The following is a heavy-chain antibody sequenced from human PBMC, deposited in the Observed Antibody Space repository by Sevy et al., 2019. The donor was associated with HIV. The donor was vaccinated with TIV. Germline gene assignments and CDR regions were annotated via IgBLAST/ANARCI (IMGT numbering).Heavy chain of an antibody. CDR3: ARGVGLDC. D-gene: IGHD1-26*01. V-gene: IGHV3-7*01. CDR2: IRPDGSDK. J-gene: IGHJ4*02. CDR1: GFTFSPYW. Sequence: GGSLRLSCAASGFTFSPYWMTWVRQAPGKGLEWVANIRPDGSDKYYVDSVKGRFTISRDNAKNSLYLQMNSLRADVTAMYYCARGVGLDCWGQGALVTVSS.